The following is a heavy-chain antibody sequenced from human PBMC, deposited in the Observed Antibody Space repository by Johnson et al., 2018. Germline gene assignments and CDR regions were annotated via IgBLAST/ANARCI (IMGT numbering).Heavy chain of an antibody. CDR1: GFTFRSYA. CDR2: INGGGGNT. V-gene: IGHV3-23*04. D-gene: IGHD2-21*01. J-gene: IGHJ1*01. CDR3: AKGVVVGLYFQH. Sequence: VQLVQSGGGLVQXGGSLRLSCAASGFTFRSYAMGWVRQAPGKGLEWVSGINGGGGNTYYADSVKGRFTISRDNSKNTLFLQMNSLRAEDTAVYYCAKGVVVGLYFQHWGQGTLVTVSS.